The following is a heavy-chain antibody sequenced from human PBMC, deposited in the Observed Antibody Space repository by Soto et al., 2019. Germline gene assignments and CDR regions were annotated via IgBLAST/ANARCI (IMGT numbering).Heavy chain of an antibody. D-gene: IGHD3-22*01. V-gene: IGHV3-23*01. CDR2: ISGSGGST. J-gene: IGHJ6*02. CDR3: ATDSPGSSGDYLVLYYYGMDV. Sequence: EVQLLESGGGLVQPGGSLRLSCAASGFTFSSYAMSWVRQSPGKGLEWVSAISGSGGSTYYADSVKGRFTISRDNSKNTLYLQMNSLRAEDTAVYYCATDSPGSSGDYLVLYYYGMDVWGQGTTVTVSS. CDR1: GFTFSSYA.